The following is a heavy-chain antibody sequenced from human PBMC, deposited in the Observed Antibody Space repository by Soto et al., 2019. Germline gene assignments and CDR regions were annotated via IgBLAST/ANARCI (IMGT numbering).Heavy chain of an antibody. CDR1: GFTFSNYW. CDR3: AKLRADSTVFAY. J-gene: IGHJ4*02. V-gene: IGHV3-7*03. CDR2: IQQDGSVK. D-gene: IGHD1-26*01. Sequence: LRLSCAPAGFTFSNYWMSWVRQAPGQGLECVASIQQDGSVKHYVDSVKGRFTISRDNAEKSLHLQMNSLRAEDTAVYYCAKLRADSTVFAYWGQGAAVPVSS.